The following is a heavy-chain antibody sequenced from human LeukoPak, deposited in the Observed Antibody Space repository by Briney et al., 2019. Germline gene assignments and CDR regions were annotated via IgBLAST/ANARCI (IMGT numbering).Heavy chain of an antibody. CDR1: GGSIRSYY. CDR2: IYNTGST. D-gene: IGHD3-22*01. Sequence: SETLSLTCSVSGGSIRSYYWSWIRQPPGKGLEWIGYIYNTGSTNYNPSLKSQVTISVDPSKNQFSLKLSSVTAADTAVYYCARHTSGYYSSFDYWGQGTLVTVSS. V-gene: IGHV4-59*01. J-gene: IGHJ4*02. CDR3: ARHTSGYYSSFDY.